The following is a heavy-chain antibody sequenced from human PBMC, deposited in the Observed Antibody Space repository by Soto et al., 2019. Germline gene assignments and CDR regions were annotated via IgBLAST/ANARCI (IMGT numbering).Heavy chain of an antibody. Sequence: GGSLRLSCADSGFTFTSYGMSWVRQAPGKGLEWVSVIYSGGSTYYADSVKGRFTISRHNSKNTLYLQMNSLRAEDTAVYYCARDRYSSGWLDYWGQGTLVTVSS. CDR1: GFTFTSYG. CDR2: IYSGGST. J-gene: IGHJ4*02. D-gene: IGHD6-19*01. V-gene: IGHV3-53*04. CDR3: ARDRYSSGWLDY.